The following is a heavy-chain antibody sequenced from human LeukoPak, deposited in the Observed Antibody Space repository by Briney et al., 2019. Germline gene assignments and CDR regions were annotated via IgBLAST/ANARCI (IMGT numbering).Heavy chain of an antibody. CDR3: ATQRPFDWFGTPVAFDI. Sequence: PGGSLRLSCAASGFTFSSYGMQWVRQAPGKGLEWVAVISYDGSNKYYADSVKGRFTISRDNSKNTLYLQMNSLRAEDTAVYYCATQRPFDWFGTPVAFDIWGQGTMVTVSS. CDR1: GFTFSSYG. J-gene: IGHJ3*02. CDR2: ISYDGSNK. D-gene: IGHD3-9*01. V-gene: IGHV3-30*03.